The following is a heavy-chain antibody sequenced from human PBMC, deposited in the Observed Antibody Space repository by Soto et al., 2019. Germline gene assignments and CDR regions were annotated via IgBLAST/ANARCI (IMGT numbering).Heavy chain of an antibody. Sequence: ASVKVSCKASGGTFSSYTISWVRQAPGQGLEWMGRIIPILGIANYAQKFQGRVTITADKSTSTAYMELSSLRSEDTAVYYCARGGNSDLLWGLYSYWGQGTLVTVSS. V-gene: IGHV1-69*02. CDR1: GGTFSSYT. D-gene: IGHD2-21*02. CDR2: IIPILGIA. CDR3: ARGGNSDLLWGLYSY. J-gene: IGHJ4*02.